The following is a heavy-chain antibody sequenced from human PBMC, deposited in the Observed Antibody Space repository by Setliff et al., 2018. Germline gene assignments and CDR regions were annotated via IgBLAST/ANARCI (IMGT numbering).Heavy chain of an antibody. Sequence: SETLSLTCSVSGGSISIYFWNWIRQPAGKGLEWIGRITISGSTTYNPSLKSRVTMSVDTSKNHFSLKLSSVTAADTAVYYCARDTGWYYFDYWGQGTLVTVVS. CDR2: ITISGST. CDR1: GGSISIYF. V-gene: IGHV4-4*07. J-gene: IGHJ4*02. CDR3: ARDTGWYYFDY. D-gene: IGHD6-19*01.